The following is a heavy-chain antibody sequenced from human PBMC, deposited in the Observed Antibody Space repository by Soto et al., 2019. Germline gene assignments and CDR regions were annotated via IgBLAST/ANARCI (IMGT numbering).Heavy chain of an antibody. CDR1: GFTFSSYA. CDR2: ISGSGGST. CDR3: ARRSSGWYFDY. V-gene: IGHV3-23*01. D-gene: IGHD6-19*01. J-gene: IGHJ4*02. Sequence: EVQLLESGGGLVQPGGSLRLSCAASGFTFSSYAMSWVRQAPGKGLEWVSVISGSGGSTYDAESVKGRFTISRDNSKNTLYLQMNSLRAEDTAVLYCARRSSGWYFDYWGQGTVVTVSS.